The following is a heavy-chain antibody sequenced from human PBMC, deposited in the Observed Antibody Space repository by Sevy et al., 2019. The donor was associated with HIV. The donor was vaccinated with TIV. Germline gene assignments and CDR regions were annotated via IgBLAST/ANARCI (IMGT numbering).Heavy chain of an antibody. CDR1: GFTFSSYS. CDR3: ARERLLLESSAFDI. Sequence: GGSLRLSCAASGFTFSSYSMNWVRQAPGKGLEWVANIKQDGSEKYYVDSVKGRFTISRDNAKNSLYLQMNSLRAEDTAVYYCARERLLLESSAFDIWGQGTMVTVSS. D-gene: IGHD3-22*01. V-gene: IGHV3-7*01. J-gene: IGHJ3*02. CDR2: IKQDGSEK.